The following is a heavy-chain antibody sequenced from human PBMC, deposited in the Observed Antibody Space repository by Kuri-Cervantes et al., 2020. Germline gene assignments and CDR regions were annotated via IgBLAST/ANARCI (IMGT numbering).Heavy chain of an antibody. V-gene: IGHV3-7*03. CDR2: IKQDGSEK. J-gene: IGHJ6*02. D-gene: IGHD5-18*01. CDR1: GFTFSSYW. CDR3: AKDIGGQYSYARNYYYGMDV. Sequence: GESLKISCAASGFTFSSYWMSWVRQAPGKGLEWVANIKQDGSEKYYVDSVKGRFTISRDNAKNSLYLQMNSLRAEDTALYYCAKDIGGQYSYARNYYYGMDVWGQGTTVTVSS.